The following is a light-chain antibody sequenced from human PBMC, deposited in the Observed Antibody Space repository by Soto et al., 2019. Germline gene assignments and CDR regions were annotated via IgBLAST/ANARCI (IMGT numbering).Light chain of an antibody. CDR2: DAS. J-gene: IGKJ1*01. CDR3: QQRSDWPLT. Sequence: EIVLTQSPATLSLSPGERATLSCRASQSVSSYFAWYQQKPGQAPRLLIYDASSRATGIPARFSGSGSGTDFTLNISSLEPEDFAVYYCQQRSDWPLTFGQRTKVQIK. V-gene: IGKV3-11*01. CDR1: QSVSSY.